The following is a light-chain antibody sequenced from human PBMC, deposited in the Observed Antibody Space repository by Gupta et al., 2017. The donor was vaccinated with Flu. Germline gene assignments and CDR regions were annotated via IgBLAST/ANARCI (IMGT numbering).Light chain of an antibody. V-gene: IGKV1-5*03. J-gene: IGKJ1*01. Sequence: DIQMTQSPSTLSASVGDRVTITCRASQSISSWLAWYQQKPGKAPQVLIYKASSLESGVPSRFSGSGSGTEFTLTSSSRQPDDFATYYCQQDNTYWTFGQGTKVEIK. CDR2: KAS. CDR3: QQDNTYWT. CDR1: QSISSW.